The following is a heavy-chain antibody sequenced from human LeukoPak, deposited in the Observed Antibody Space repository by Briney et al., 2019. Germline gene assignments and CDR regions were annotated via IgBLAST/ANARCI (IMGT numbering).Heavy chain of an antibody. D-gene: IGHD3-3*01. CDR3: AITYYDFWSGTYYFDY. Sequence: GASVKVSCKASGGTFSSYAISWVRQAPGQGLEWMGGIIPIFGTANYAQKFQGRVTITADESTSTAYMELSSLRSEDTAVYYCAITYYDFWSGTYYFDYWGQGTLVTVSP. CDR2: IIPIFGTA. CDR1: GGTFSSYA. J-gene: IGHJ4*02. V-gene: IGHV1-69*13.